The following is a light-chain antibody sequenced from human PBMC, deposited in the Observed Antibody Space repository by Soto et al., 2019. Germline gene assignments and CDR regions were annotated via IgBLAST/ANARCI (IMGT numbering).Light chain of an antibody. V-gene: IGKV3-15*01. J-gene: IGKJ1*01. CDR1: QSVSIN. CDR3: HHYNSWPLT. Sequence: EIVMTQSPATLSVSPGERATLSCRASQSVSINLAWYQQKPGQAPRLVIYDTSTRATGIPARLSGSGSGTEFTLTISSLQSEDFEIYYCHHYNSWPLTFGQGTKVDIK. CDR2: DTS.